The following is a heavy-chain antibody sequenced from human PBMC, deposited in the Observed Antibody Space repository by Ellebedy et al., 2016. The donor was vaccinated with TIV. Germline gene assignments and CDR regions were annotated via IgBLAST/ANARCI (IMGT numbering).Heavy chain of an antibody. CDR3: TTVYRYNYDSV. Sequence: PGGSLRLSCAASGFTFSNAWMNWVRQAPVKGLEWVGRIKSKTDGGAADYAAPVKGRFTISRDDSKNTLYLQMNSLKTEDTAVYFCTTVYRYNYDSVWGQGTLVTVSS. V-gene: IGHV3-15*01. CDR2: IKSKTDGGAA. D-gene: IGHD5-18*01. J-gene: IGHJ4*02. CDR1: GFTFSNAW.